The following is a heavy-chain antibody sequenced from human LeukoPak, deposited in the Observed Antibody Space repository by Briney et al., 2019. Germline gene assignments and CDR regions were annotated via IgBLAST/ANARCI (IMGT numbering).Heavy chain of an antibody. CDR3: AKTNGYYDL. CDR2: ISGSGDKT. J-gene: IGHJ4*02. CDR1: GFTFSSNG. Sequence: GGSLRLSCAASGFTFSSNGMSWVRKAPGKGLEWVSSISGSGDKTYYADSVKGRFTISRDNTKSTMYLQMNSLRAEDTAVYHCAKTNGYYDLWGQGTLVIVSS. V-gene: IGHV3-23*01. D-gene: IGHD3-22*01.